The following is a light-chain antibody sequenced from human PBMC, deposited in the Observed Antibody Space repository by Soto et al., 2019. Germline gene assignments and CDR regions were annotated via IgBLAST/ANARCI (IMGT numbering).Light chain of an antibody. CDR2: EGS. CDR1: SRDVGAYLY. CDR3: SSYAGSNNFVV. J-gene: IGLJ2*01. Sequence: QSALTQPPSASGSPGQSVTISCTGTSRDVGAYLYVSWYQQHPGKAPKLMIYEGSKRPSGVPDRFSGSKSGNTASLTVSGLQAEDEADYYCSSYAGSNNFVVFGGGTKVTVL. V-gene: IGLV2-8*01.